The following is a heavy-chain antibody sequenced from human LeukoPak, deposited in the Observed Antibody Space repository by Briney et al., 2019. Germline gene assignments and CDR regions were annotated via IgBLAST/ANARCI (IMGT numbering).Heavy chain of an antibody. CDR3: AREGSRWYEYDY. CDR1: GGTFSSYA. Sequence: SVKVSCKASGGTFSSYAISWVRQAPGQGLEWMGGIIPIFGTANYAQKFQGRVTITADESTSTAHMELSSLRSEDTAVYYCAREGSRWYEYDYWGQGTLVTVSS. D-gene: IGHD4-23*01. V-gene: IGHV1-69*13. J-gene: IGHJ4*02. CDR2: IIPIFGTA.